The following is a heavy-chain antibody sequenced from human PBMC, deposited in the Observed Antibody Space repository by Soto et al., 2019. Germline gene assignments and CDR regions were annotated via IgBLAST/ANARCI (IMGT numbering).Heavy chain of an antibody. V-gene: IGHV4-59*01. CDR3: ARGWLQFDY. Sequence: SETLSLTCTVSGGSISGYYWSWIRQPPGKRLEWIGYIDYYGSTNYNPSLKSRVTISVDTSKKQFSLNLGSVTAADTAVYYCARGWLQFDYWGQGTLVTVSS. CDR2: IDYYGST. D-gene: IGHD5-12*01. J-gene: IGHJ4*02. CDR1: GGSISGYY.